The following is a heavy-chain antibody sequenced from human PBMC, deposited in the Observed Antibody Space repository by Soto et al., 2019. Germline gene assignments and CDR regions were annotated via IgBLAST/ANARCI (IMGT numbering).Heavy chain of an antibody. V-gene: IGHV4-34*01. J-gene: IGHJ6*03. Sequence: PSETLSLTCTVSGGSISSYYWSWIRQPQGKGLEWIGEINHSGSTNCNPSLKSRVTISVDTSKNQFSLKLSPVTAADTAVYYCARGGADFWSGYFHYYYMDIWGKGTTVTVSS. CDR2: INHSGST. CDR1: GGSISSYY. CDR3: ARGGADFWSGYFHYYYMDI. D-gene: IGHD3-3*01.